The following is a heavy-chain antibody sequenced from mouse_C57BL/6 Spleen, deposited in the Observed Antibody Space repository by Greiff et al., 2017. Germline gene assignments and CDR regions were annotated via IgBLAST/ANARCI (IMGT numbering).Heavy chain of an antibody. CDR1: GYTFTSYW. CDR3: ARGDVYYYGSSYWYFDV. J-gene: IGHJ1*03. Sequence: QVQLQQPGAELVKPGASVKLSCKASGYTFTSYWMHWVKQRPGQGLEWIGMIHPNSGSTNYNEKFKSKATLTVDKSSSTAYMQLSSLTSEASAVXYCARGDVYYYGSSYWYFDVWGTGTTVTVSS. D-gene: IGHD1-1*01. V-gene: IGHV1-64*01. CDR2: IHPNSGST.